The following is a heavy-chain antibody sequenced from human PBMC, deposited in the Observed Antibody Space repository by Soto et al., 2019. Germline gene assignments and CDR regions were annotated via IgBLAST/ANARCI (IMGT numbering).Heavy chain of an antibody. CDR2: IYYSGST. CDR1: GGSISRGGYY. J-gene: IGHJ4*02. CDR3: ARGEEEQLWFPRIDY. V-gene: IGHV4-31*03. Sequence: PSETLSLTCTVSGGSISRGGYYWSWIRQHPGKGLEWIGYIYYSGSTCYNPSLKSRVTISVDTSKNQFSLKLSSVTAADTAVYYCARGEEEQLWFPRIDYWGQGTLVTVSS. D-gene: IGHD5-18*01.